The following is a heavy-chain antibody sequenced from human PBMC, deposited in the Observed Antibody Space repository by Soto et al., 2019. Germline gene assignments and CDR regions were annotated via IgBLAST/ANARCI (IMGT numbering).Heavy chain of an antibody. CDR1: GGSISSSSFY. V-gene: IGHV4-39*01. CDR2: FYYSEST. D-gene: IGHD3-3*01. J-gene: IGHJ4*02. Sequence: SETLSLTCAVSGGSISSSSFYWGWIRQPPGKGLEWIRSFYYSESTYYNPSLKSRVIISVDTSKNQFSLKLSSVTAADTAVYYRAIITIFGVVPNYCDYWGQGTLVNVS. CDR3: AIITIFGVVPNYCDY.